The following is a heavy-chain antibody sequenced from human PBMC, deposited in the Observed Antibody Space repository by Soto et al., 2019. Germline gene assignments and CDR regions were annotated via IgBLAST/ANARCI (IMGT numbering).Heavy chain of an antibody. CDR2: SYYSRTT. J-gene: IGHJ5*02. D-gene: IGHD2-2*03. V-gene: IGHV4-61*01. CDR3: ASGSNWFDP. Sequence: EPLSPPCTASGGSVSSGSSSWRWRRQPPGKGMEWIGDSYYSRTTNNSPALKTRVTTSVDTSKNQCSLKLSSVTAAYSAVYYCASGSNWFDPLCQGTLVTVAS. CDR1: GGSVSSGSSS.